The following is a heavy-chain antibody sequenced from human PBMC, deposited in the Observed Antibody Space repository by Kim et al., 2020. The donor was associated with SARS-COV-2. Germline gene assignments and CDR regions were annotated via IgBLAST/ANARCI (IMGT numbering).Heavy chain of an antibody. D-gene: IGHD2-2*01. Sequence: KGRFTISRDNSKNTLYLQMNSLRAEDTAVYYCAKVPGIVVGPAAMGRFDYWGQGTLVTVSS. V-gene: IGHV3-23*01. J-gene: IGHJ4*02. CDR3: AKVPGIVVGPAAMGRFDY.